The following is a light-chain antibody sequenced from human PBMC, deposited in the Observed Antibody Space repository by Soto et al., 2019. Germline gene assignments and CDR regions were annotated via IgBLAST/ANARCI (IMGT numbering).Light chain of an antibody. CDR1: QSVFTN. V-gene: IGKV3-15*01. CDR2: GVS. Sequence: EIVMTQSPATLSVSPGERATLSCRASQSVFTNFSWYQHKPGQAPRLLIYGVSTRATGVPVRFSGSGSGTEFTLTISSLQSEDFAVYYCQKYNTLPLTFGGGTKVEIK. CDR3: QKYNTLPLT. J-gene: IGKJ4*01.